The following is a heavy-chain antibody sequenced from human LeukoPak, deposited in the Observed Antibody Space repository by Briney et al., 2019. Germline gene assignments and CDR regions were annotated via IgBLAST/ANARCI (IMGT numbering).Heavy chain of an antibody. Sequence: GGSLRLSCAASGFTFSNYAMSWVRQAPGKGLEWVSAISSGASTYYADSVKGRFTISRDNSKDTLYLQMNSLRAEDTAVYYCAKDRSSGWANWFDPWGQGTLVTVSS. V-gene: IGHV3-23*01. CDR2: ISSGAST. CDR1: GFTFSNYA. J-gene: IGHJ5*02. D-gene: IGHD6-19*01. CDR3: AKDRSSGWANWFDP.